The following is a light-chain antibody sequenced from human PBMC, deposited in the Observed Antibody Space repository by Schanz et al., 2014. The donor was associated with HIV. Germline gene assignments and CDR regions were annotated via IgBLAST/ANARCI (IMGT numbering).Light chain of an antibody. CDR1: SSDVGGYNY. CDR2: EVN. CDR3: SSFAGSNSPWV. J-gene: IGLJ3*02. Sequence: QSALTQPPSASGSPGQSVTISCTGTSSDVGGYNYVPWYQQHPGKAPKLMIYEVNKRPSGVPDRFSGSKSGSTASLTVSGLQPEDEADYYCSSFAGSNSPWVFGGGTKLTV. V-gene: IGLV2-8*01.